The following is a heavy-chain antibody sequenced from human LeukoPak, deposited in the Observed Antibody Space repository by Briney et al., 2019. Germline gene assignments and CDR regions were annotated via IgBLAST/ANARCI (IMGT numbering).Heavy chain of an antibody. V-gene: IGHV4-34*01. Sequence: SETLSLTCAVYGGSFSGYYWSWIRQPPGKGLEWIGEINHSGSTNYNPSLKSRVTISVDTSKNQFSLKLSSVTAADTAVYYCARDNYYDSRAFDIWGQGTMVTVSS. CDR2: INHSGST. D-gene: IGHD3-22*01. CDR1: GGSFSGYY. CDR3: ARDNYYDSRAFDI. J-gene: IGHJ3*02.